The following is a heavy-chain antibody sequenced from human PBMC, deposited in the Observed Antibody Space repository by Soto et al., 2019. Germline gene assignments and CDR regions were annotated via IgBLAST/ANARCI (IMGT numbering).Heavy chain of an antibody. D-gene: IGHD5-12*01. V-gene: IGHV3-21*01. CDR2: ISRSSGYI. CDR1: GFTFSNYN. Sequence: EVQLVESGGGLVKPGESLRLSCAASGFTFSNYNMIWVRQAPGKGLEWVSSISRSSGYIYYADSMKGRFTISRDNAKNSLFLQMNRLRDEDTAVYFCARCGTGVQDGYNYIPKYWGQGTLVTVSS. CDR3: ARCGTGVQDGYNYIPKY. J-gene: IGHJ4*02.